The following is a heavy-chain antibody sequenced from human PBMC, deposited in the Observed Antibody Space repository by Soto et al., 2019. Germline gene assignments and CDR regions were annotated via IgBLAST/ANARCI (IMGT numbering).Heavy chain of an antibody. CDR2: VPYDGSNK. D-gene: IGHD6-19*01. CDR3: ARDWLGRYFDD. J-gene: IGHJ4*02. V-gene: IGHV3-33*05. Sequence: QVQLVESGGGVVQPGRSLRLSCAASGFTFSNFGLHWVRQAPGKGLEWVAVVPYDGSNKNYADSVKGRFTISRDNTKNTVHLQMDSLRAEDTAVYYCARDWLGRYFDDWGQGTLVTVSS. CDR1: GFTFSNFG.